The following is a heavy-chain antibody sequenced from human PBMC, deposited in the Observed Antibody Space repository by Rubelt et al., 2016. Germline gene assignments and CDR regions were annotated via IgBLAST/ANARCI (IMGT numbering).Heavy chain of an antibody. CDR1: GLTFSGYW. CDR3: ARDLLF. D-gene: IGHD2-15*01. CDR2: LDNDGSNT. J-gene: IGHJ4*02. Sequence: EVQLVESGGGLVQPGGSLRLSCAASGLTFSGYWMHWVRQAPEKGLMWVSRLDNDGSNTDYADSVRGRFTSSRDNAKNTLYLQMNSLRAEDTAVYYCARDLLFGGQGTLVTVSS. V-gene: IGHV3-74*01.